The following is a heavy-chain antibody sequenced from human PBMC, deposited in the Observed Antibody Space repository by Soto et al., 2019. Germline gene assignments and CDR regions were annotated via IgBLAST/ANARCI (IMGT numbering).Heavy chain of an antibody. CDR2: IDPSDSYT. CDR3: ATRQNRPYYYYGMDV. CDR1: GYSFTSYW. Sequence: EVQLVQSGAEVKKPGESLRISCKGSGYSFTSYWISWVRQMPGKGLEWMGRIDPSDSYTNYSPSFQGHVTISADKSISTDYLQWSSLKASDTAMYYCATRQNRPYYYYGMDVWGQGTTVTVSS. J-gene: IGHJ6*02. V-gene: IGHV5-10-1*03.